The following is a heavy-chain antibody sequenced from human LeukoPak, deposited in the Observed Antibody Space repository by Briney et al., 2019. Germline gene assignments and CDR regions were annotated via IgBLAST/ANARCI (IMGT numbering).Heavy chain of an antibody. V-gene: IGHV3-23*01. Sequence: RTGGSLRLSCAASGFTFSNYWMSWVRQAPGKGLEWVSAISGSGGSTYYADSVKGRFTISRDNSKNTLYLQMNSLRAEDTAVYYCAKDPSDDFDYWGQGTLVTVSS. CDR3: AKDPSDDFDY. J-gene: IGHJ4*02. CDR2: ISGSGGST. CDR1: GFTFSNYW.